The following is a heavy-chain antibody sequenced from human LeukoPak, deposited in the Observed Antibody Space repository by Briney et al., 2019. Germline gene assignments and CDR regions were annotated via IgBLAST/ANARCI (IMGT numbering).Heavy chain of an antibody. J-gene: IGHJ4*02. V-gene: IGHV3-30*02. CDR1: GFTFSTYG. CDR3: ARWGSTSCYDY. D-gene: IGHD2-2*01. Sequence: GGSLRLSCAASGFTFSTYGMYWVRQALGKGLEWVAFIGSDGSGKYHADSVKGRFTISRDNSKNTLYLQMGSLRVEDMAVYYCARWGSTSCYDYWGQGTLVTVSS. CDR2: IGSDGSGK.